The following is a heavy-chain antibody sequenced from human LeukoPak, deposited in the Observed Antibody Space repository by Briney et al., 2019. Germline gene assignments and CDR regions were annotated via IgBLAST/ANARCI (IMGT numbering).Heavy chain of an antibody. Sequence: SETLSLTCTISGGSVSDYYWSWIRQSPGRGLEWIGYIYHTGSTSYSPSLKSRVTISADTSQNQFSLKLSSVTAADTAVYYCARASGSYHKTDYWGQGTLVTVSS. CDR2: IYHTGST. D-gene: IGHD1-26*01. J-gene: IGHJ4*02. V-gene: IGHV4-59*02. CDR1: GGSVSDYY. CDR3: ARASGSYHKTDY.